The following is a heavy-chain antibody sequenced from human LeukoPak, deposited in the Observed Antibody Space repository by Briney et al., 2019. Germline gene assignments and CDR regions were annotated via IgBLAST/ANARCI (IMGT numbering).Heavy chain of an antibody. CDR3: AREPQY. CDR1: GFTFSSYA. J-gene: IGHJ4*02. Sequence: GGSLRLSCAASGFTFSSYAMHWVRQAPSKGLEWVAVISYDGSNKYYADSVKGRFTISRDNSKNTLYLQMNSLRPDDTAVYYCAREPQYWGQGTLITVSS. V-gene: IGHV3-30-3*01. CDR2: ISYDGSNK.